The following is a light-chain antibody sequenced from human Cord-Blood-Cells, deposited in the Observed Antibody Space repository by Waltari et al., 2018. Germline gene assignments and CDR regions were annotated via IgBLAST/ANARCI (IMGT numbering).Light chain of an antibody. CDR1: SSDVGGYNY. CDR3: SSYTSSSTPLYV. Sequence: QSALTQPASVSGSPGQSITISCTGTSSDVGGYNYVSWYRQHPGKAPKLMIYEVSNRHSGVSNRFSDSKSGNTASLTISGLQAEDEADYYCSSYTSSSTPLYVFGTGTKVTVL. J-gene: IGLJ1*01. V-gene: IGLV2-14*01. CDR2: EVS.